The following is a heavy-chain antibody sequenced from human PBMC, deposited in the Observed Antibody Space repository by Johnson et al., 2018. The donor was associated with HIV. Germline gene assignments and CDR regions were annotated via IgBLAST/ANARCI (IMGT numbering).Heavy chain of an antibody. Sequence: QVQLVESGGGVVQPGRSLRLSCEGSGFIFSSYGMHWVRQAPGKGLEWVAVIWYDGSNKYYADSVRGRFTISRDNSKNTLYLQMNSLRAEDTAVYYCAKDMGYNGFEPDAFDIWGRGTMGAVSS. CDR2: IWYDGSNK. D-gene: IGHD5-12*01. CDR1: GFIFSSYG. CDR3: AKDMGYNGFEPDAFDI. J-gene: IGHJ3*02. V-gene: IGHV3-30*18.